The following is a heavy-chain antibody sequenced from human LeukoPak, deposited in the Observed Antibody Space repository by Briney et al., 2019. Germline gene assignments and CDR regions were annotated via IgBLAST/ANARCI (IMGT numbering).Heavy chain of an antibody. CDR2: IYYSGST. CDR3: TRGSIAYYYMAV. V-gene: IGHV4-59*01. J-gene: IGHJ6*03. D-gene: IGHD3-22*01. CDR1: GGSISSYY. Sequence: SETLSLTCTVSGGSISSYYWSWIRQPPGKGLEWIGNIYYSGSTNYNPSLKSRVTISVDTSKNQFSLKLSSVTAADTAVYYCTRGSIAYYYMAVWGKGTTVTISS.